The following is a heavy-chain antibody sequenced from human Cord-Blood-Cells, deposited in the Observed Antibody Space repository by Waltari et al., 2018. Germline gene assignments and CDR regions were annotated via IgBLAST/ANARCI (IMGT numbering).Heavy chain of an antibody. J-gene: IGHJ4*02. V-gene: IGHV4-59*08. CDR1: GGPLSIYY. D-gene: IGHD1-26*01. Sequence: QVQLQESGPGLVKTSETLSLTCTVSGGPLSIYYWRRTRQTPGKGLVWIGYIYYSGSTNYNPSLKSRVTISVDTSKNQFSLKLSSVTAADTAVYYCARLIVGATQANHFDYWGQGTLVTVSS. CDR3: ARLIVGATQANHFDY. CDR2: IYYSGST.